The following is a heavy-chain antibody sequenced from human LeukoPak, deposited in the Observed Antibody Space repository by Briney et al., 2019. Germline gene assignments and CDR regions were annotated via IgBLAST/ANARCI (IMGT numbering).Heavy chain of an antibody. CDR1: GFTFSDFD. CDR3: TRDYRGTFDY. CDR2: ISSSRSTF. J-gene: IGHJ4*02. Sequence: GGSLRLSCVASGFTFSDFDMHWVRQAPGKELEWISYISSSRSTFYYADSVKGRFTVSRDNARNSLYLQMNSLRAEDTAIYYCTRDYRGTFDYWGQGTLVTVSS. V-gene: IGHV3-48*01. D-gene: IGHD1-26*01.